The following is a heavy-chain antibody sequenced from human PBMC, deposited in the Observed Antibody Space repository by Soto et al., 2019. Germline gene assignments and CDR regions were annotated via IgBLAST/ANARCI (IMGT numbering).Heavy chain of an antibody. V-gene: IGHV1-18*01. CDR1: GYTFNTYY. CDR3: ARDTSNYFDF. J-gene: IGHJ4*02. D-gene: IGHD2-2*01. CDR2: ISTYNGNT. Sequence: SVKCPCKTSGYTFNTYYISWLRQAPGQGLEWIGWISTYNGNTNYVPKFQGRITMTTDTSTSTAYMELRSLRSDDTALYFCARDTSNYFDFWGQGTPVTVSS.